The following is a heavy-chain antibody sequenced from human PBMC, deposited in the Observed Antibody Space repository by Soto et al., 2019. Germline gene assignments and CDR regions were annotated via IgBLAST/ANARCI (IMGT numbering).Heavy chain of an antibody. V-gene: IGHV3-23*01. CDR2: ISGGGGST. J-gene: IGHJ4*02. Sequence: QTPEKGLEWVSAISGGGGSTYYADSVKGRFTISRDNSKNTLYLQMNSLRAEDTAVYYCAKESYYYDSSGYYYLPFDYWGQGTLVTVSS. D-gene: IGHD3-22*01. CDR3: AKESYYYDSSGYYYLPFDY.